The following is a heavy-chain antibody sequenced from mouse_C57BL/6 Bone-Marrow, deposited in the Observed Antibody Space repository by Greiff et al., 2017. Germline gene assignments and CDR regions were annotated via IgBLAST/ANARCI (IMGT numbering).Heavy chain of an antibody. J-gene: IGHJ3*01. V-gene: IGHV2-9*01. Sequence: VMLVESGPGLVAPSQSLSITCTVSGFSLTSYGVDWVRQPPGTGLEWLGVLWGGGSTNYNSALMSRLSISKDNSKSQVFLKMNSLQTDDTAMYYFAKHGYYDYDEGWFAYWRQGTLVTVSA. D-gene: IGHD2-4*01. CDR3: AKHGYYDYDEGWFAY. CDR1: GFSLTSYG. CDR2: LWGGGST.